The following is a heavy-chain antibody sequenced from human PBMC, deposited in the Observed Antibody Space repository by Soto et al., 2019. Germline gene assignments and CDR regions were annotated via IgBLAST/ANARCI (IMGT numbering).Heavy chain of an antibody. D-gene: IGHD3-22*01. J-gene: IGHJ4*02. CDR3: TTDHYDSSGYYRFDY. CDR2: FDPEDGAT. CDR1: GYTLTVLS. Sequence: ASVKVSCKVSGYTLTVLSIHWGRQAPGKGLQWMGRFDPEDGATIYAQKFQGRITMTEDTSTDTAYMELSSLRSEDTAVYFCTTDHYDSSGYYRFDYWGQGTLVTVSS. V-gene: IGHV1-24*01.